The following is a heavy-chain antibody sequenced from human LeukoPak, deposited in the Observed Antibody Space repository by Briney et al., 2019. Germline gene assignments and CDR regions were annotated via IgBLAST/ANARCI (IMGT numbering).Heavy chain of an antibody. CDR2: IYHSGST. V-gene: IGHV4-4*02. CDR3: ARVQDLRFSVLPSNSYMDV. D-gene: IGHD3-3*01. CDR1: GGSISSSNW. Sequence: PSGTLSLTCAVSGGSISSSNWWSWVRPPPGKGLEWIGEIYHSGSTNYNPSLKSRVTISVDKSKNHFSLKLSSVTAAATAVYYCARVQDLRFSVLPSNSYMDVWGNGITVIVSS. J-gene: IGHJ6*03.